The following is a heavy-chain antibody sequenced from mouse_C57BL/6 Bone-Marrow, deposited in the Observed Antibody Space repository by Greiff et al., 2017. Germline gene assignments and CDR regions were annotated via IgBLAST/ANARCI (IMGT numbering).Heavy chain of an antibody. CDR2: IYPRSGHT. J-gene: IGHJ4*01. CDR3: ARSWVYAMDY. D-gene: IGHD4-1*01. V-gene: IGHV1-81*01. Sequence: VQLQESGAELARPGASVKLSCKASGYTFTSYGISWVKQRTGQGLEWIGEIYPRSGHTYYNEQFKGKATLTADNSSSTAYMELRSLTSEDSAVYFCARSWVYAMDYWGQGTSVTVSS. CDR1: GYTFTSYG.